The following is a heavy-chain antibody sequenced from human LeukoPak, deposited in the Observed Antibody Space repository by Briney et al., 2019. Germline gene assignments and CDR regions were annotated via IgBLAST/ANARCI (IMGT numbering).Heavy chain of an antibody. CDR2: ISAYNGNT. CDR3: ARVEREWGVYYYYMDV. CDR1: GYTFTSYG. D-gene: IGHD3-16*01. Sequence: ASVTVSCKASGYTFTSYGISWVRQAPGQGLEWMGWISAYNGNTNYAQKLQGRVTMTTDTSRSTAYMELRSLRSDDTAVYYCARVEREWGVYYYYMDVWGKGTTVTVSS. J-gene: IGHJ6*03. V-gene: IGHV1-18*01.